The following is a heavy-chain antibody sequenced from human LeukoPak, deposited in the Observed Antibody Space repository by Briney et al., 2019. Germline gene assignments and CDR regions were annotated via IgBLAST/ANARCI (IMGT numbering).Heavy chain of an antibody. D-gene: IGHD1-26*01. V-gene: IGHV4-59*13. Sequence: SETLSLTCTVSGGSISSFYWSWIRQPPGKGLEWIGYMYYGGSPNYSPSLKSRVITSLDTSKKQFSLKLNSVTTADTAVYYCVTGRYSYGWYDHWGQGILVIVSS. J-gene: IGHJ5*02. CDR2: MYYGGSP. CDR1: GGSISSFY. CDR3: VTGRYSYGWYDH.